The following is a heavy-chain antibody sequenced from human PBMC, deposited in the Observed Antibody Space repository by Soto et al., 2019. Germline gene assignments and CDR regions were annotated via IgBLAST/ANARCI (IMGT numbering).Heavy chain of an antibody. V-gene: IGHV1-18*04. J-gene: IGHJ6*02. CDR1: GYTFTNYA. CDR2: ISAYSDRT. Sequence: QVQLVQSGTEVKKPGASVKVSCKASGYTFTNYAISWVRQAPGQGLEWMGWISAYSDRTNYAQNLQGRVNMTTDTATSTAYMEVRSLRSDVSAVDYCARDRDYYYDDSDKYHYRCERDVWGHGTTVTISS. D-gene: IGHD3-22*01. CDR3: ARDRDYYYDDSDKYHYRCERDV.